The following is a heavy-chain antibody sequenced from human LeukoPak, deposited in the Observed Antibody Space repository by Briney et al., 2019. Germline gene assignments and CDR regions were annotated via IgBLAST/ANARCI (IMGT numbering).Heavy chain of an antibody. D-gene: IGHD3-16*01. CDR3: ARREFTDAFDI. V-gene: IGHV4-4*09. CDR2: IYTSGST. Sequence: SETLSLTCTVSGGSISSYFWSWIREPPGKGLEWIGYIYTSGSTNYNPSLKSRVTTSLDMSRNQFSLKLNSVTAADTAVYYCARREFTDAFDIWGLGTMVTVSS. J-gene: IGHJ3*02. CDR1: GGSISSYF.